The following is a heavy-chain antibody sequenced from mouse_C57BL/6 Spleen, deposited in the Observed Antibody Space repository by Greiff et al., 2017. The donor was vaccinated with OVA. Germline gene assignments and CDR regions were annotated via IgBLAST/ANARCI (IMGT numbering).Heavy chain of an antibody. CDR3: AREGTAQASAY. CDR2: ISDGGSYT. Sequence: EVQLVESGGGLVKPGGSLKLSCAASGFTFSSYAMSWVRQTPEKRLEWVATISDGGSYTYYPDNVKGRFTISRDNAKNNLYLQMSHLKSEDTAMYYCAREGTAQASAYWGQGTLVTVSA. V-gene: IGHV5-4*01. CDR1: GFTFSSYA. D-gene: IGHD3-2*02. J-gene: IGHJ3*01.